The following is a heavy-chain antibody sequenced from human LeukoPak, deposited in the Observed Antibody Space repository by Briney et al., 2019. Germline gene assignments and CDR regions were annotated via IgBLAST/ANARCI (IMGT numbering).Heavy chain of an antibody. Sequence: GGSLRLSCAASGFTFSDYVMHWVRQAPGKGLEWVAVVSYDGSNQYYADSVKGRFTISRDNSKNTFYLQMNSLRAEDTAVYYCGRARGGTSLDYWGQGTLVTVSS. CDR3: GRARGGTSLDY. V-gene: IGHV3-30-3*01. D-gene: IGHD3-10*01. J-gene: IGHJ4*02. CDR1: GFTFSDYV. CDR2: VSYDGSNQ.